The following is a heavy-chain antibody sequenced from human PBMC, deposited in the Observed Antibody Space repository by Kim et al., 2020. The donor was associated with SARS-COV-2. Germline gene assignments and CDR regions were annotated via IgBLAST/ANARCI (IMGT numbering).Heavy chain of an antibody. CDR3: ARVFSRQGAFDI. V-gene: IGHV4-61*02. J-gene: IGHJ3*02. Sequence: NYTPSLKSRVTISVDTSKNQFSLKLSSVTAADTAVYYCARVFSRQGAFDIWGQGTMVTVSS.